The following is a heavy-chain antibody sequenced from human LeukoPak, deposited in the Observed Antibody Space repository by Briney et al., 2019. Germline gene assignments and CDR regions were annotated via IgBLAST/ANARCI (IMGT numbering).Heavy chain of an antibody. V-gene: IGHV3-7*01. J-gene: IGHJ5*02. D-gene: IGHD3-22*01. CDR2: IKQDGSEK. CDR1: GFTLSSYW. Sequence: PGGSLRLSCAASGFTLSSYWMSWVRQAPGKGLEWVANIKQDGSEKYYVDSVKGRFTISRDNAKNSLYLQMNSLSAEDTAVYYCARALNRYYYDSSGYYYAFDPWGQGTLVTVSS. CDR3: ARALNRYYYDSSGYYYAFDP.